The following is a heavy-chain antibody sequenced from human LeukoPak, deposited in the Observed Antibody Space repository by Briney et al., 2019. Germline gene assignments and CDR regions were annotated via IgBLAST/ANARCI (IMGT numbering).Heavy chain of an antibody. V-gene: IGHV4-34*01. CDR1: GGSFIGYY. J-gene: IGHJ5*02. D-gene: IGHD3-22*01. Sequence: PSETLSLTCAVYGGSFIGYYWSWISQPPGKGLEWIGEINHRGSTNYNPSLKSRVTISVDTSKNQFSLKLSSVTAADTAVYYCARGGYYYDTSGYQYSWFDPWRQGNLVTVSS. CDR3: ARGGYYYDTSGYQYSWFDP. CDR2: INHRGST.